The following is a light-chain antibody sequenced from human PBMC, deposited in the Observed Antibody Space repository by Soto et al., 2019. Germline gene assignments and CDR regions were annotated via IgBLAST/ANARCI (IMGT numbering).Light chain of an antibody. CDR3: QQRLSWPIS. CDR1: QSISSY. Sequence: DIQMTQSPSSLSASVGDRVTMTLRASQSISSYLNWYQQKPGKAPKLLIYAASSLQSGVPSRFSGSGSGTDFTLTISSLEPEDFAVYYCQQRLSWPISFGQGTRLE. J-gene: IGKJ5*01. V-gene: IGKV1-39*01. CDR2: AAS.